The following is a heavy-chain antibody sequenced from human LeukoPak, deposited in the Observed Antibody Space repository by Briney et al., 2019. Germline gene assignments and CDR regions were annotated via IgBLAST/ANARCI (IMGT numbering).Heavy chain of an antibody. CDR1: GGPISSYY. D-gene: IGHD3-10*01. J-gene: IGHJ4*02. V-gene: IGHV4-59*01. CDR2: IYYSGST. CDR3: AREPYGSGTFDY. Sequence: SETLSLTCTVSGGPISSYYWSWIRQPPGKGLEWIGYIYYSGSTNYNPSLKSRVTISVDTSKNQFSLKLSSVTAADTAEYYCAREPYGSGTFDYWGQGTLVTVSA.